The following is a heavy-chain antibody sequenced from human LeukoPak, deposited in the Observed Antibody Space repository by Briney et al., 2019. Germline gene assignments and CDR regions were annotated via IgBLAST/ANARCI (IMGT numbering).Heavy chain of an antibody. CDR3: ARGSRYYDSSGYPRPYYFDY. CDR2: INPSGGST. D-gene: IGHD3-22*01. CDR1: GYTFTSYY. J-gene: IGHJ4*02. V-gene: IGHV1-46*01. Sequence: ALVKVSCKASGYTFTSYYMHWVRQAPGQGLEWMGIINPSGGSTSYAQKFQGRVTMTRDTSTSTVYMELSSLRSEDTAVYYCARGSRYYDSSGYPRPYYFDYWGQGTLVTVSS.